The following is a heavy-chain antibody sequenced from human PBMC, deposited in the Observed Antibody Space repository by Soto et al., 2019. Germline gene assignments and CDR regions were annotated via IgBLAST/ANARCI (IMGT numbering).Heavy chain of an antibody. J-gene: IGHJ4*02. CDR1: GFTFSNYA. Sequence: GGSLRLSCAASGFTFSNYAMNWVRQAPGKGLEWVSVISGSGGSTYYADSVKGRFTISRDTSKNTLHLQMNSLRAEDTAVYYCAKGQSYYDTNGNLDYWGQGTLVTVSS. CDR3: AKGQSYYDTNGNLDY. CDR2: ISGSGGST. V-gene: IGHV3-23*01. D-gene: IGHD3-22*01.